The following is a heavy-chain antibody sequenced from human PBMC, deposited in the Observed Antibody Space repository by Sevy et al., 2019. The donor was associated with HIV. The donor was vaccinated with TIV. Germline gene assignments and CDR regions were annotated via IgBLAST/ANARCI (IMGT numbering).Heavy chain of an antibody. CDR2: ISSSSSYR. V-gene: IGHV3-21*01. D-gene: IGHD4-4*01. CDR1: GFTFSSYS. Sequence: GGSLRLSCAASGFTFSSYSMNWVRQAPGKGLEWVSSISSSSSYRYYADSVKGRFTISRDNANTSMFLQMNSLRAEDTAVDYCARGYSNYLIDYWGQGTLVTVSS. J-gene: IGHJ4*02. CDR3: ARGYSNYLIDY.